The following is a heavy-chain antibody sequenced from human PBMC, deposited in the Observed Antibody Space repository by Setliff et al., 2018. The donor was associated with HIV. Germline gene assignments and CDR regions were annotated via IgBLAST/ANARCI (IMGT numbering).Heavy chain of an antibody. D-gene: IGHD3-22*01. CDR1: GGTFSSYA. CDR3: ARSARVGYYDSSGYS. CDR2: IIPIFGTA. J-gene: IGHJ4*02. Sequence: GASVKVSCKASGGTFSSYAISWVRQAPGQGLEWMGGIIPIFGTANYAQKFQGRVTITADESTSTAYMELSSLRSEDTAVYYCARSARVGYYDSSGYSWGQGTLVTVSS. V-gene: IGHV1-69*13.